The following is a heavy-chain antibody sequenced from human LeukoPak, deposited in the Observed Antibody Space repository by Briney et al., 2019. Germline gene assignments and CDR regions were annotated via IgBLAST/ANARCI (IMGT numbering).Heavy chain of an antibody. CDR2: ISGSGGST. CDR3: AKSGKGYSYVVYYFDY. Sequence: GASLRLCCAASGFTFSSYAMSWVRQAPGKGLEWVSAISGSGGSTYYADSVKGRFTISRDNSKNTLYLQMSSLRAEDTAVYYCAKSGKGYSYVVYYFDYWGQGTLVTVSS. J-gene: IGHJ4*02. D-gene: IGHD5-18*01. V-gene: IGHV3-23*01. CDR1: GFTFSSYA.